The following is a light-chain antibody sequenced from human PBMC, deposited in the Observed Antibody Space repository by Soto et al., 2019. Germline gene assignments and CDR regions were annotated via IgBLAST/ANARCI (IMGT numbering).Light chain of an antibody. CDR2: CAS. CDR3: QQYYSTPLT. CDR1: QGVLYSSNNKNY. V-gene: IGKV4-1*01. J-gene: IGKJ4*01. Sequence: DIVMTQFPDSLAVSLGERATINCKSSQGVLYSSNNKNYLAWYQQKPGQPPKLLIYCASTRESGVPDRFSGSGSGTDFTLTISSLQAEDVAVYYCQQYYSTPLTFGGGTKVEIK.